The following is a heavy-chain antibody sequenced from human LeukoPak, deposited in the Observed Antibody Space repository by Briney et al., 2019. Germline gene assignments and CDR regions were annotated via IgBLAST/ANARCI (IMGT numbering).Heavy chain of an antibody. CDR2: ISYDGSNK. CDR3: ARDSGGSLFYYYYGMDV. V-gene: IGHV3-30-3*01. D-gene: IGHD2-15*01. Sequence: GGSLRLSCAASGFTFSSYAMHWVRQAPGKGLEWVAVISYDGSNKYYADSVKGRFTISRDNSKNTLYLQMNSLRAEDTAVYYCARDSGGSLFYYYYGMDVWGQGTTVTVSS. CDR1: GFTFSSYA. J-gene: IGHJ6*02.